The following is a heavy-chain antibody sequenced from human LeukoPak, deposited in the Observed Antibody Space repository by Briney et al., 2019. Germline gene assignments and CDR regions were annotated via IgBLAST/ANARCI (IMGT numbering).Heavy chain of an antibody. CDR3: AREVYCSSTSCYTGYFQH. J-gene: IGHJ1*01. CDR1: GGTLSSYA. CDR2: IIPIFGTA. D-gene: IGHD2-2*02. Sequence: GSSVKVSCKASGGTLSSYAISWVRQAPGQGLEWMGGIIPIFGTANYAQKFQSRVTITADESTSTAYMELSSLRSEDTAVYYCAREVYCSSTSCYTGYFQHWGQGTLVTVSS. V-gene: IGHV1-69*01.